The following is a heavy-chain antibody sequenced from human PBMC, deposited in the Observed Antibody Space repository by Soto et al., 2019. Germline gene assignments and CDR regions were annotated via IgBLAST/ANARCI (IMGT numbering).Heavy chain of an antibody. J-gene: IGHJ3*01. V-gene: IGHV2-5*01. D-gene: IGHD6-6*01. Sequence: QITLKESGPTLVKPTQTLTLTCTFSGFSLSTSGVGVGWIRQPPGKALEWLALIYWNDDKRYIPSLKSRLTIAKDTCKNQLVLTMNSMDHVDTATYYVAHSDLPPRSSAGGAFDLWGQGTMVTVSS. CDR3: AHSDLPPRSSAGGAFDL. CDR2: IYWNDDK. CDR1: GFSLSTSGVG.